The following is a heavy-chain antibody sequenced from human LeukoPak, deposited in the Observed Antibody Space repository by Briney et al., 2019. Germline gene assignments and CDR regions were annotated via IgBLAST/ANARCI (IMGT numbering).Heavy chain of an antibody. V-gene: IGHV7-4-1*02. J-gene: IGHJ3*02. Sequence: GASVKVSCKASGYTFTSYAMNWVRQAPGQGLEWMGWINTNTGNPTYAQGFTGRFVFSLDTSVSTAYLQISSLKAEDTAVYYCAREGYSSGWYTFFYDAFDIWGQGTMVTVSS. CDR2: INTNTGNP. CDR1: GYTFTSYA. D-gene: IGHD6-19*01. CDR3: AREGYSSGWYTFFYDAFDI.